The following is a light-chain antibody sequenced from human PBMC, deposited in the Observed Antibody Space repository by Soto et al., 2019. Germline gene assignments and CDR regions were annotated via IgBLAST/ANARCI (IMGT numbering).Light chain of an antibody. J-gene: IGKJ2*01. CDR1: QSISTY. Sequence: DIQMTQPSTLSASVGDRATFHCRPSQSISTYLAWYQQKPGKAPKVLNYHASNLESGLPSRFSGGGSGTEFTLTISSLQPDDFATYYCQQYYMYSYTFGQGTKLDIK. V-gene: IGKV1-5*01. CDR3: QQYYMYSYT. CDR2: HAS.